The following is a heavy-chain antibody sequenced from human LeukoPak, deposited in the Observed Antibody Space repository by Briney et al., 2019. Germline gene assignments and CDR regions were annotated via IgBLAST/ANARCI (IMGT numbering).Heavy chain of an antibody. CDR3: ARNGTSSYFDS. Sequence: SETLSLTCAVSGYSISSGYYWGWIRQAPGKGLEWIGSIYHSGSTHYNPSLKSRVTISVDTPKNQFSLKLSGVTAADTAVYYCARNGTSSYFDSWGQGTLVTVSS. CDR2: IYHSGST. J-gene: IGHJ4*02. V-gene: IGHV4-38-2*01. D-gene: IGHD2-2*01. CDR1: GYSISSGYY.